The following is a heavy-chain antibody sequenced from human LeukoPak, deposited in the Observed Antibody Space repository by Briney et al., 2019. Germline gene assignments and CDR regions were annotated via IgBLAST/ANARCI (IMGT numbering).Heavy chain of an antibody. V-gene: IGHV3-74*01. CDR2: INSDGSST. CDR3: ARVVDYYDSSGYYYGYFDY. J-gene: IGHJ4*02. CDR1: GFTFSSYW. Sequence: GGSLRLSCAASGFTFSSYWMPWVRQAPGKGLVWVSRINSDGSSTSYADSVKGRFTISRDNAKNTLYLQMNSLRAEDTAVYYCARVVDYYDSSGYYYGYFDYWGQGTLVTVSS. D-gene: IGHD3-22*01.